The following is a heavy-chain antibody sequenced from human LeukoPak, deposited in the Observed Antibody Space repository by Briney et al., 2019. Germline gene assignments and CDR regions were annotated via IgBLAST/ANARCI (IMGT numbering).Heavy chain of an antibody. CDR1: GGSIGSSSYY. CDR3: ARFRGADAFDI. D-gene: IGHD3-10*01. Sequence: PSETQSLTCTVSGGSIGSSSYYWGWIRQPPGKGLEWIGSIYYSGSTYYNPSLKSRVAISVDTSKNQFSLKLSSVTAADTAVYYCARFRGADAFDIWGQGTMVTVSS. J-gene: IGHJ3*02. CDR2: IYYSGST. V-gene: IGHV4-39*07.